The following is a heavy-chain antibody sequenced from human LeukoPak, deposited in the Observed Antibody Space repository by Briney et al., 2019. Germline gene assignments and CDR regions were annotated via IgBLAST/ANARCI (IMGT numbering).Heavy chain of an antibody. V-gene: IGHV3-23*01. CDR3: VKRSQWLVSPPDY. J-gene: IGHJ4*02. Sequence: PGGSLRLSCAASGFTFSSYAMSWVRQAPGKGLEWVSAISGSGGSTYYADSVKGRFTISRDNSKNTLYLQMNSLRAEDTAVYYCVKRSQWLVSPPDYWGQGTLVTVSS. D-gene: IGHD6-19*01. CDR2: ISGSGGST. CDR1: GFTFSSYA.